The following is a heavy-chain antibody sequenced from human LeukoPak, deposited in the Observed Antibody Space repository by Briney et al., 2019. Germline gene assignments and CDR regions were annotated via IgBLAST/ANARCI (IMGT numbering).Heavy chain of an antibody. CDR2: INHSGST. D-gene: IGHD2-2*01. CDR1: GGSLSGYY. J-gene: IGHJ4*02. Sequence: SETLSLTCAVYGGSLSGYYWSWIRQPPGKGLEWIGEINHSGSTNYNPSLKSRVTISVDTSKNQFSLKLSSVTAADTAVYYCARGPGVFCSSTSCYLVLRMFDYWGQGTLVTVSS. CDR3: ARGPGVFCSSTSCYLVLRMFDY. V-gene: IGHV4-34*01.